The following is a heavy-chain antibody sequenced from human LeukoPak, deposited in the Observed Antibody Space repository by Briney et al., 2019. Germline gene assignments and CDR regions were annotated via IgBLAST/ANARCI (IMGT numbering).Heavy chain of an antibody. CDR2: ISWDGGST. J-gene: IGHJ3*02. D-gene: IGHD3-22*01. CDR1: GFTFDDYA. CDR3: ARDRIVRSNHAFDI. V-gene: IGHV3-43D*03. Sequence: PGGSLRLSCAASGFTFDDYAMHWVRQAPGKGLEWVSLISWDGGSTYYADSVKGRFTISRDNSKNTLYLQMNSLRAEDTAVYYCARDRIVRSNHAFDIWGQGTMVTVSS.